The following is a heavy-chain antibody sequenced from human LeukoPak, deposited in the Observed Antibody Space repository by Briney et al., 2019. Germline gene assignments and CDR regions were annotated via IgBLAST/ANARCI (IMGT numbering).Heavy chain of an antibody. D-gene: IGHD1-26*01. J-gene: IGHJ3*02. CDR2: IIPIFGTA. CDR3: ARGRDSGSPYDAFDI. CDR1: GGTFSSYA. Sequence: SVKVSCKASGGTFSSYAISWVRQAPGQGLEWMGGIIPIFGTANYAQKFQGRVTITADKSTSTAYMELSSLRSEDTAVYYCARGRDSGSPYDAFDIWGQGTMVTVSS. V-gene: IGHV1-69*06.